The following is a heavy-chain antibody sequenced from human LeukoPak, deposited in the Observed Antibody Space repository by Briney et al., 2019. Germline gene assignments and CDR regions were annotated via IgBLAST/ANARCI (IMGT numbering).Heavy chain of an antibody. D-gene: IGHD6-13*01. CDR3: ARHVSSSWADAFDI. J-gene: IGHJ3*02. Sequence: TSETLSLTCTVSGGSISSSSYYWGWIRQPPGKGLEWIGSIYYSGSTYYDPSLKSRVTISVDTSKNQFSLKLSSVTAADTAVYHCARHVSSSWADAFDIWGQGTMVTVSS. V-gene: IGHV4-39*01. CDR1: GGSISSSSYY. CDR2: IYYSGST.